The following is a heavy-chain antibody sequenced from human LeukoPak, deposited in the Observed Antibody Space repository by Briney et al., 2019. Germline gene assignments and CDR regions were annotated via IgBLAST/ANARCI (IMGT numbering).Heavy chain of an antibody. Sequence: ASVTVSCKASGYTFTGYYMHWVRQAPGQGLEWMGWINPNSGGTNYAQKFQGRVTMTRDTSISTAYMELSRLRSDDTAMYYCARGLIRSSWYYGNWFDPWGQGTLVTVSS. CDR2: INPNSGGT. CDR3: ARGLIRSSWYYGNWFDP. CDR1: GYTFTGYY. V-gene: IGHV1-2*02. J-gene: IGHJ5*02. D-gene: IGHD6-13*01.